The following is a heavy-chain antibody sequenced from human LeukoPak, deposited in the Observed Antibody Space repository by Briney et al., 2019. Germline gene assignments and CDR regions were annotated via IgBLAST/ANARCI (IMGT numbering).Heavy chain of an antibody. CDR2: MNPNSGNT. CDR1: GYTFTIYD. V-gene: IGHV1-8*01. CDR3: ARGPLSWELLPGWFDP. D-gene: IGHD1-26*01. Sequence: ASVKVSCKASGYTFTIYDIKGVPDASGQGREWRGWMNPNSGNTGCAQKFQGRVTMTRNTSISTAYMELSSLRSEDTAVYYCARGPLSWELLPGWFDPWGQGTLVTVSS. J-gene: IGHJ5*02.